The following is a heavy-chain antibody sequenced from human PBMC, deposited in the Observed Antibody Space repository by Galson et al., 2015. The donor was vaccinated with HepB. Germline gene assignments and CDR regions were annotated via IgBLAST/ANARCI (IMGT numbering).Heavy chain of an antibody. Sequence: SLRLSCAASGFTFSSYAMSWVRQAPGKGLEWVSAISGSGGSTYYADSVKGRFTISRDNSKNTLYLQMNSLRAEDTAVYYCAKDLAHYRIHYYYYYGMDVWGQGTTVTVSS. CDR1: GFTFSSYA. J-gene: IGHJ6*02. CDR3: AKDLAHYRIHYYYYYGMDV. D-gene: IGHD5-18*01. CDR2: ISGSGGST. V-gene: IGHV3-23*01.